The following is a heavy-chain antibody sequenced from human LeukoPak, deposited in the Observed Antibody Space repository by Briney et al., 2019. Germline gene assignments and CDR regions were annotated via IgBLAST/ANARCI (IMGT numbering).Heavy chain of an antibody. D-gene: IGHD3-10*01. V-gene: IGHV7-4-1*02. Sequence: ASVKVSCKASGYTFTSYAMNWVRQAPGQGLEWMGWINTNTGNPTYAQGLTGRFVFSLDTSVSTAYLQISSLKAEDTAVYYCARDGITMVRGPRGFDPWGQGTLVTVSS. CDR2: INTNTGNP. J-gene: IGHJ5*02. CDR1: GYTFTSYA. CDR3: ARDGITMVRGPRGFDP.